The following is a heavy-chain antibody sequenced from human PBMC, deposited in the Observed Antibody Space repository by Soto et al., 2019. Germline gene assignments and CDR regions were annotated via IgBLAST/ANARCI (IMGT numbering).Heavy chain of an antibody. CDR3: AAGYTTGPDAFDI. CDR2: IFPGDSDT. D-gene: IGHD6-13*01. CDR1: GYNFANYW. J-gene: IGHJ3*02. V-gene: IGHV5-51*01. Sequence: GESLKISCKGSGYNFANYWIGWVRQMPGKGLEWMGMIFPGDSDTKNSPSLQGQITMSVDKSDSSAYLQWRSLKASDTAMYYCAAGYTTGPDAFDIWGQGTMVTVSS.